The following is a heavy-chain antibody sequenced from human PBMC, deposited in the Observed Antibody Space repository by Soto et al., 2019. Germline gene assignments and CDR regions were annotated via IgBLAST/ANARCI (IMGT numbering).Heavy chain of an antibody. D-gene: IGHD3-16*01. CDR2: IWYDGSNK. V-gene: IGHV3-33*01. J-gene: IGHJ5*02. CDR3: ARDYGGLMIVNWFDP. Sequence: QVQLVESGGGVVQPGRSLRLSCAASGFTFSSYGMHWVRQAPGKGLEWVAVIWYDGSNKYYADSVKGRFTISRDNSKNPLYLQMNSLRAEETAVYYCARDYGGLMIVNWFDPWGQGTLVTVSS. CDR1: GFTFSSYG.